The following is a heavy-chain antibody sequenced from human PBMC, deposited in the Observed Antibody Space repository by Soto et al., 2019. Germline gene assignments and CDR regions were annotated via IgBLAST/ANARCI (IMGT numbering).Heavy chain of an antibody. J-gene: IGHJ5*02. V-gene: IGHV1-69*01. Sequence: QVQLVQSGAEVKKPGSSVKISCKTSGGNFSRNGISWVRQAPGQGLEWMGGIIPIFGTTNYAHKFRGRVTVTADESTGTVYMLMNSLRSEDTAVYYCARASDSTWYTGFDPWGQGTLVSVSS. CDR2: IIPIFGTT. D-gene: IGHD6-13*01. CDR3: ARASDSTWYTGFDP. CDR1: GGNFSRNG.